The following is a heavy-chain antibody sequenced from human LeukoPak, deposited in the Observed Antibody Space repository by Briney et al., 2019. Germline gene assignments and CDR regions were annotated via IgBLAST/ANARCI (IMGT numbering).Heavy chain of an antibody. CDR2: IKQDGTEK. CDR1: GFDFSSYW. V-gene: IGHV3-7*01. Sequence: GRSLRLSCAASGFDFSSYWISWVRQAPGKWLEWVANIKQDGTEKDHVDSVKGRFPISRDNAKNSLYLQMNSRRAEDTAVYYCARSNAFDIWGEGTMVTVSS. J-gene: IGHJ3*02. CDR3: ARSNAFDI.